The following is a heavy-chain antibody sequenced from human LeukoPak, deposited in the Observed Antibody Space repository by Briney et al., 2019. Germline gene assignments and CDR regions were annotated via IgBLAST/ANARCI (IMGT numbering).Heavy chain of an antibody. CDR2: IYYSGST. J-gene: IGHJ3*02. CDR3: ARDGANYYDSSGYYSVDPFDI. CDR1: GGSISSYY. Sequence: PSETLSLTCTVSGGSISSYYWSWIRQPTGKGLEWIGYIYYSGSTNYNPSLKSRVTISVDTSKNQFSLKLSSVTAADTAVYYCARDGANYYDSSGYYSVDPFDIWGQGTMVTVSS. D-gene: IGHD3-22*01. V-gene: IGHV4-59*01.